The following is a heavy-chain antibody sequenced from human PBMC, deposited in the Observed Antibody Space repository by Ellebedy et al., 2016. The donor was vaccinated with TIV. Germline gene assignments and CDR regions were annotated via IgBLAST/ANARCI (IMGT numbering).Heavy chain of an antibody. CDR1: GGSISSYY. CDR3: ARVDRRDYYYYYMDV. Sequence: SETLSLTXTVSGGSISSYYWSWIRQPPGKGLEWIGYIYYSGSTNYNPSLKSRVTISVDTSKNQFSLKLSSVTAADTAVYYCARVDRRDYYYYYMDVWGKGTTVTVSS. J-gene: IGHJ6*03. V-gene: IGHV4-59*01. CDR2: IYYSGST.